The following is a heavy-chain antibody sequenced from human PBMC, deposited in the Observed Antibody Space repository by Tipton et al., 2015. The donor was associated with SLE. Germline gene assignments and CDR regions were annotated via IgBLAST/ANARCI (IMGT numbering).Heavy chain of an antibody. D-gene: IGHD1-14*01. CDR3: ARGPGTEPVDY. Sequence: SLRLSCAASGFTFSDYYMTWIRQAPGKGLEWVSYISSSSGYTNYADSVKGRFTISRDNAKNSLYLQMNSLRAEDTAVYYCARGPGTEPVDYWGQGTLVTVSS. J-gene: IGHJ4*02. V-gene: IGHV3-11*03. CDR1: GFTFSDYY. CDR2: ISSSSGYT.